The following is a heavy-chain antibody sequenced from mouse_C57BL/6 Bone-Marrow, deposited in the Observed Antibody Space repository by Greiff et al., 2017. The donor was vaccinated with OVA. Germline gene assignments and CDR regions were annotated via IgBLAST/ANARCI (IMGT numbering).Heavy chain of an antibody. CDR3: AKIINTVVADSMDY. V-gene: IGHV1-61*01. CDR2: IYPSDSET. CDR1: GYTFTSYW. J-gene: IGHJ4*01. Sequence: QVQLQQPGAELVRPGSSVKLSCKASGYTFTSYWMDWVKQRPGQGLEWIGNIYPSDSETHYNQKFKDKATLTVDKSSSTSYMQLSSLTSEDSAVYYCAKIINTVVADSMDYWGQGTSVTVSS. D-gene: IGHD1-1*01.